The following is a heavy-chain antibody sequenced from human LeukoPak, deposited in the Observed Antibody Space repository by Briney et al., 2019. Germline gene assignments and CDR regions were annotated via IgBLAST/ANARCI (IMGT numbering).Heavy chain of an antibody. J-gene: IGHJ6*02. CDR2: ISDSGGST. V-gene: IGHV3-23*01. Sequence: PGGSLRLSCAASGFTFSSYAMSWVRQAPGKGLEGVSTISDSGGSTYYADSVKGRFTISRDNSKNTLYLQMDSLRAEDTAIHYCAKVPYSDYGSGRPPFMDVWGQGTTVAVSS. D-gene: IGHD3-10*01. CDR3: AKVPYSDYGSGRPPFMDV. CDR1: GFTFSSYA.